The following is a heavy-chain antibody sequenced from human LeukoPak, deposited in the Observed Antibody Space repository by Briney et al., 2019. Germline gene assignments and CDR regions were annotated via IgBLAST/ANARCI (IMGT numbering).Heavy chain of an antibody. CDR3: AKDRRTLDTFDI. Sequence: GGSLRLSCAPSGFTFCGYAMSWVRRATGKGVEGVSGFRGGGGVTYYADSVKGRFTISRDDSRHTLYLEMNSLTAEDTAVYYCAKDRRTLDTFDIWGQGTMVAVSS. J-gene: IGHJ3*02. CDR1: GFTFCGYA. CDR2: FRGGGGVT. V-gene: IGHV3-23*01.